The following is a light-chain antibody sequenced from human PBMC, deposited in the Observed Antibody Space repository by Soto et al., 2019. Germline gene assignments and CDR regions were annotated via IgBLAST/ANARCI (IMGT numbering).Light chain of an antibody. V-gene: IGKV3-11*01. CDR3: QMRTNWSWT. J-gene: IGKJ1*01. CDR1: QSLDSS. CDR2: DVS. Sequence: ESVLPQSPATLSFSPWERATLSCRASQSLDSSLAWFQQKPGQAPRLLIYDVSYRASGIPARFSGSRSGTDFTLTISSLEPEDFAVYYCQMRTNWSWTFGQGTKVDI.